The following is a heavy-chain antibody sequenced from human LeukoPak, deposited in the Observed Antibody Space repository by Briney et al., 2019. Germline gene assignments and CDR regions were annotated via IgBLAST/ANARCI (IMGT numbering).Heavy chain of an antibody. CDR2: ISYDGSNK. Sequence: GGSLRLSCAASGFTFSSYGMHWVRQAPGKGLEWVAVISYDGSNKYYADSVKGRFTISRDNSKNTLYLQMNSLRAEDTAVYYCAKDQRRYCSGGSCYYFDYWGQGTLVTVSS. CDR3: AKDQRRYCSGGSCYYFDY. D-gene: IGHD2-15*01. CDR1: GFTFSSYG. J-gene: IGHJ4*02. V-gene: IGHV3-30*18.